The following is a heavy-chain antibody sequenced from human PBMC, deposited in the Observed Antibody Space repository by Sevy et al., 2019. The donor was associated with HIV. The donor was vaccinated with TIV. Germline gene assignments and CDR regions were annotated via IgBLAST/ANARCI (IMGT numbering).Heavy chain of an antibody. CDR2: MNPNSGNT. D-gene: IGHD3-3*01. J-gene: IGHJ6*02. CDR3: ARGDFWSGYYVRVYYYYGMDV. Sequence: ASVKVSCKASGYTFTSYDINWVRQATGHGLEWMGWMNPNSGNTGYAQKFQGRVTMTRNTSISTAYMELSSLRSEDTAVYYCARGDFWSGYYVRVYYYYGMDVWGQGTTVTVSS. CDR1: GYTFTSYD. V-gene: IGHV1-8*01.